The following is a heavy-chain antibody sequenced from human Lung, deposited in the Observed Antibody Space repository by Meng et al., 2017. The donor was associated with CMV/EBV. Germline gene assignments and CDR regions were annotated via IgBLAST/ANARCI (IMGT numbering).Heavy chain of an antibody. CDR1: GYTFTSYD. CDR3: ARVYTCRDDFWRNCYYYGMDV. CDR2: MNPNSGNT. V-gene: IGHV1-8*03. J-gene: IGHJ6*02. D-gene: IGHD3-3*01. Sequence: ASVXVSXKASGYTFTSYDINWVRQATGQGLEWMGWMNPNSGNTGYAQKFQGRVTITRNTSISTAYMELSSLRSEDTAVYYCARVYTCRDDFWRNCYYYGMDVWGQGTTVTVSS.